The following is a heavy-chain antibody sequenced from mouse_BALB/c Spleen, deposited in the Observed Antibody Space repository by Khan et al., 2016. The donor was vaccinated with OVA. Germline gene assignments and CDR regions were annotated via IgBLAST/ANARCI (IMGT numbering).Heavy chain of an antibody. V-gene: IGHV3-1*02. CDR3: ARSSTTVVPYWYFDV. CDR1: GYSITSGYS. J-gene: IGHJ1*01. Sequence: QIEESGPDLVKPSQSLSLTCTVTGYSITSGYSWHWIRQFPGNKLEWMGYIHYSGSTNYNPSLKSRISITRDTSKNQFFLQLNSVTTEDTATFYGARSSTTVVPYWYFDVWGAGTTVTVSS. D-gene: IGHD1-1*01. CDR2: IHYSGST.